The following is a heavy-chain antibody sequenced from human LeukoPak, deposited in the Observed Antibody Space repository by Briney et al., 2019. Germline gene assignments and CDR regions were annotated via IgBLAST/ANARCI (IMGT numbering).Heavy chain of an antibody. J-gene: IGHJ4*02. V-gene: IGHV3-23*01. D-gene: IGHD6-19*01. CDR2: ISGSGGST. Sequence: GGSLRLSCAASGFTFSSYAVSWVRQPPGKGLEWVSAISGSGGSTYYAASVKGQFTISRDNSKNTLYLQMNSLRAEDTAVYYCAKSITGYSSGGFDYWGQGTLVTVSS. CDR3: AKSITGYSSGGFDY. CDR1: GFTFSSYA.